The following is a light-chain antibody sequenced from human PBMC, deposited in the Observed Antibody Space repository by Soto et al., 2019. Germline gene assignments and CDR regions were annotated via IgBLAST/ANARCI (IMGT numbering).Light chain of an antibody. CDR3: SSYISSSTFYV. V-gene: IGLV2-14*01. J-gene: IGLJ1*01. CDR2: DVS. CDR1: SSDVGGYNY. Sequence: QSALTRPAYVSGSPGQSITISCTGTSSDVGGYNYVSWYQQHPGKAPKLMIYDVSNRPSGVSNRFSGSKSGNTASLTISGPQAEDEADYYCSSYISSSTFYVFGTGTQLTVL.